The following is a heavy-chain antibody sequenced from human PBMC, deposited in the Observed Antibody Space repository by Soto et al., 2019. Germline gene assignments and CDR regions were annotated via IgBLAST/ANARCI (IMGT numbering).Heavy chain of an antibody. J-gene: IGHJ5*02. V-gene: IGHV3-21*01. CDR1: VFTFRIFT. CDR2: ISSNSAYI. D-gene: IGHD6-13*01. CDR3: TRDASRDSSARGWFDP. Sequence: PWGSLRISCATSVFTFRIFTMTWVRQAPGKGLEWVSTISSNSAYIYYTDALRGRFTISRDNAKNSLHLQMNSLRAEDTAVYYCTRDASRDSSARGWFDPWGPGTLVTVSS.